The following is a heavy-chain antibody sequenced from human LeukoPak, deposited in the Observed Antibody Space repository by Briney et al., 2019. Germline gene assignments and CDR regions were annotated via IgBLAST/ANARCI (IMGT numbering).Heavy chain of an antibody. CDR3: AREYYSGNYYVFDY. CDR2: ISYDGDHK. D-gene: IGHD1-26*01. J-gene: IGHJ4*02. Sequence: GMSLRLSCAASGFTFTDYAIHWVRQAPGKGREWVAVISYDGDHKDYPDSVKGRFTISRDNSKNTVYLQMNSLRVEDTAVYFCAREYYSGNYYVFDYWGQGTLVTVSS. V-gene: IGHV3-30*01. CDR1: GFTFTDYA.